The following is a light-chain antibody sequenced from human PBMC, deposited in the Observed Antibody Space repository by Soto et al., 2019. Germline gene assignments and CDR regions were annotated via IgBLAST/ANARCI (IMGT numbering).Light chain of an antibody. CDR1: SSNIGRNF. Sequence: QSVLTQPPSVSAAPGQGVTMSCSGTSSNIGRNFVAWYQQLPGTAPKLLIYDDTKRPHGIPGRFSASKSGTSATLAITGLQTGDEADYYCGTWDSSLSVLVFGGGTKLTVL. CDR3: GTWDSSLSVLV. J-gene: IGLJ3*02. V-gene: IGLV1-51*01. CDR2: DDT.